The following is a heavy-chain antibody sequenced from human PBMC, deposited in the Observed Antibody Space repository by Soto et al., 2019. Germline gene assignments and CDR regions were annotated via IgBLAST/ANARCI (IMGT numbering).Heavy chain of an antibody. CDR2: ISGSGGST. CDR1: GFTFSSYA. J-gene: IGHJ6*02. V-gene: IGHV3-23*01. CDR3: AKDHYGSGSYFTYYYGMDV. Sequence: GGSLRLSCAASGFTFSSYAMSWVRQAPGKGLEWVSAISGSGGSTYYADSVKGRFTISRDNSKNTLYLQMNSLRAEDTAVYYCAKDHYGSGSYFTYYYGMDVWGQGTTVTVSS. D-gene: IGHD3-10*01.